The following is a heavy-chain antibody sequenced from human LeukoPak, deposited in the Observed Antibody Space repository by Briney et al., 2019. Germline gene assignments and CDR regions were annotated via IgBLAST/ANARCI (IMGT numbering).Heavy chain of an antibody. CDR3: ATDGNRGYFDY. V-gene: IGHV3-11*05. CDR1: GFTFSDEY. CDR2: ISNSGSYT. Sequence: GGSLRLSCAASGFTFSDEYMSWIRQAPGKGLEWVSYISNSGSYTNYADSVKGRFTISRDNAKNSLYLQMNSLRAEDTAVYYCATDGNRGYFDYWGQGTLVTVSS. D-gene: IGHD1-14*01. J-gene: IGHJ4*02.